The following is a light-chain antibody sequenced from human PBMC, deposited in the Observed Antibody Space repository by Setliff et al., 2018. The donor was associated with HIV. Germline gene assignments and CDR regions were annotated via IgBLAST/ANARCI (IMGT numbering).Light chain of an antibody. CDR3: QSYDNRLSEEV. CDR1: NSNIGAGYD. J-gene: IGLJ1*01. CDR2: GNG. Sequence: QSALTQPPSVSGAPGQRVTISCTESNSNIGAGYDVHWYQQLPGTAPKLLMYGNGNRPSGVPDRFSDSKSGTSASLAITGLQAEDEADYYCQSYDNRLSEEVFGTGTKVTVL. V-gene: IGLV1-40*01.